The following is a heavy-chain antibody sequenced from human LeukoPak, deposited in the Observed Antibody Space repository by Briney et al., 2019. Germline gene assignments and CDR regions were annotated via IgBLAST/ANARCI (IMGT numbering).Heavy chain of an antibody. CDR3: ARKAQTGSHSGPFDI. Sequence: GGSLRLSCAASGFTFSSHAMNWVRQAPGKGLEWISTISTDSLTIKYADFMSGQFTISRDNAEHLLFLQMNSLRAEDTAVYYCARKAQTGSHSGPFDIWGQGTLATVSS. CDR2: ISTDSLTI. CDR1: GFTFSSHA. J-gene: IGHJ3*02. V-gene: IGHV3-48*04. D-gene: IGHD1-26*01.